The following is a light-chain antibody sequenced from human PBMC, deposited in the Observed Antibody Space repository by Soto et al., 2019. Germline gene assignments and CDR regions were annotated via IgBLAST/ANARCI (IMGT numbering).Light chain of an antibody. J-gene: IGKJ2*01. CDR1: QTVSSSH. Sequence: EVVLTQSPGTLSLSPGERATLSCRASQTVSSSHLAWYQQKPGQAPRLLIYGASDRATDIPDRFSGSGSGTDFTLTISRLEPEDFAVYYFLHVSSSPPKYTFGQVTKLEIK. CDR2: GAS. CDR3: LHVSSSPPKYT. V-gene: IGKV3-20*01.